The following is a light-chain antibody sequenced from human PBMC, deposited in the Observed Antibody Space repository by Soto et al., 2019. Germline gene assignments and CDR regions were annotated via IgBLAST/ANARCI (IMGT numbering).Light chain of an antibody. J-gene: IGKJ4*01. CDR2: GAS. V-gene: IGKV3-20*01. Sequence: EIVLTQSPGTLSLSPGERATLSCRASQSVSSSYLAWYQQKPGQAPRLLIYGASSRATGIPDRFSGSGSGTDFTLTISSLEPEDFAVYYGQQWDGSPSRTCGGGTKLEIK. CDR3: QQWDGSPSRT. CDR1: QSVSSSY.